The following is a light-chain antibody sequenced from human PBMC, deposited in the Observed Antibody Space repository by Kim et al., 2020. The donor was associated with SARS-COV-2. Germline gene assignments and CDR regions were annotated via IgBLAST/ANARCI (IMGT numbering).Light chain of an antibody. CDR2: AAS. J-gene: IGKJ5*01. Sequence: DVQMTQSPSYGSASVGARVTITCRASQGIATWLAWYQQKPGKAPKLLIYAASALQDGVPSRFSGSRSGTEFTLTINSLQPEDVATYYCQQSNNFPITFGQGTRLEIK. CDR3: QQSNNFPIT. CDR1: QGIATW. V-gene: IGKV1-12*01.